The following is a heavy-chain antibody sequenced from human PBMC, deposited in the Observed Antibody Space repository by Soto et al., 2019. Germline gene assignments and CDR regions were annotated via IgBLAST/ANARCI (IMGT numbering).Heavy chain of an antibody. CDR3: ARSSSSWDNNYYYYGMDV. D-gene: IGHD6-13*01. J-gene: IGHJ6*02. CDR1: GGSIRTYY. CDR2: IYYSGST. V-gene: IGHV4-59*01. Sequence: SETLSLTCTVSGGSIRTYYWSWIRQPPGKGLEWIGYIYYSGSTNYNPSLKSRVTISVDTSKNQFSLKLSSVTAADTAVYYCARSSSSWDNNYYYYGMDVWGQGTTVTVSS.